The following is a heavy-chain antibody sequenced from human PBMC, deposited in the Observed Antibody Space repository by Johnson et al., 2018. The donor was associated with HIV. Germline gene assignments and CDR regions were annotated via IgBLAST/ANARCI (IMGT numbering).Heavy chain of an antibody. CDR3: TRRVVGATTDDAFDI. CDR1: GFTFSSYA. Sequence: QVQLVESGGGVVQPGRSLRLSCAASGFTFSSYAMHWVRQAPGKGLEWVSGISWNGGSISYIDSVKGRFTISRDNAKNSLYLQMNSLRAEDTAVYYCTRRVVGATTDDAFDIWGQGTMVTVSS. CDR2: ISWNGGSI. J-gene: IGHJ3*02. V-gene: IGHV3-30*04. D-gene: IGHD1-26*01.